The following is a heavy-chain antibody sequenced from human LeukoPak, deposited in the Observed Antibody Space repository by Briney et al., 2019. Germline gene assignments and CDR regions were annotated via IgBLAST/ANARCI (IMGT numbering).Heavy chain of an antibody. D-gene: IGHD5-24*01. CDR3: ARGSINNGFDP. Sequence: SETLSLTCIVSGASISSGNYYWTWIRQPAGKGLEWIGRLHTTGGTNYNPSFKSRLSISGDTSKNQFSLQLSSVTAADTAVYYCARGSINNGFDPWGQGTLVTVSS. CDR2: LHTTGGT. J-gene: IGHJ5*02. CDR1: GASISSGNYY. V-gene: IGHV4-61*02.